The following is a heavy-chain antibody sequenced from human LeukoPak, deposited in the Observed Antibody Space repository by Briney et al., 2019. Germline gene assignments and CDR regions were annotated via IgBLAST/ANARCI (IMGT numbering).Heavy chain of an antibody. CDR1: GFTFSSYA. CDR3: AKYYGSGSGRFDY. Sequence: PGGSLRLSCSASGFTFSSYAMSWVRQAPGKGLEWVSAISGSGGSTYYADSVKGRFTISRDNSKNTLYLQMNSLRAEDTAVYYCAKYYGSGSGRFDYWGQGTLVTVSS. J-gene: IGHJ4*02. D-gene: IGHD3-10*01. V-gene: IGHV3-23*01. CDR2: ISGSGGST.